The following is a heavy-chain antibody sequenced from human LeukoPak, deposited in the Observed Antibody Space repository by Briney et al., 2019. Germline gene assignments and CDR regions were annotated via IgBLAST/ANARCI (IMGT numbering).Heavy chain of an antibody. CDR2: IYYSGRT. CDR3: ARDRRGSYGLDV. J-gene: IGHJ6*02. CDR1: SDSIYSSNYY. Sequence: PSETLSLTCTVSSDSIYSSNYYWGWIRQPPGKGLEWIGSIYYSGRTYYNSSLKSRVTISVDTSKNQFSLKLSSVTAADTAVYFCARDRRGSYGLDVWGQGTTVTVSS. D-gene: IGHD3-10*01. V-gene: IGHV4-39*07.